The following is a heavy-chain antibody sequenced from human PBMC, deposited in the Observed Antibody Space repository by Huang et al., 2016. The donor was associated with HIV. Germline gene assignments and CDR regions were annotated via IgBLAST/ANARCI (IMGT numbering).Heavy chain of an antibody. V-gene: IGHV3-30*18. CDR1: GFTFSGYG. J-gene: IGHJ4*02. CDR3: AKDNDLYYFDY. D-gene: IGHD1-1*01. CDR2: ITFDGKNK. Sequence: QVHLVESGGGVVQPGGSLRLSCAASGFTFSGYGMHWVRQAPGKGLEWVAVITFDGKNKYYADSVRGRFTVSRDNSQNTVSLQMNTLRAEDTAVYYCAKDNDLYYFDYWGQGTLVTVSS.